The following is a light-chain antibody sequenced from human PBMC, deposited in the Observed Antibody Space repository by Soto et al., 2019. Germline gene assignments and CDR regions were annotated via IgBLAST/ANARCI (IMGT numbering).Light chain of an antibody. CDR1: QTILSN. J-gene: IGKJ5*01. CDR3: QQYNNWPIT. Sequence: EIVMTQSPATLSVSPWERATVSFRASQTILSNLPWYQQKPGQAPSLLTYGASTRATGIPDRSTGSGPGTESTLTIGSLQPEDFQIYSCQQYNNWPITFGPGTRLEI. V-gene: IGKV3-15*01. CDR2: GAS.